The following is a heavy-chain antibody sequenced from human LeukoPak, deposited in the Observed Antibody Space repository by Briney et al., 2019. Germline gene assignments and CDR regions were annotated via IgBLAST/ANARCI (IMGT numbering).Heavy chain of an antibody. CDR1: GYAFTSYD. J-gene: IGHJ6*02. CDR2: MNPNSGNT. CDR3: ASYSSSSLYYYYGMDV. V-gene: IGHV1-8*01. D-gene: IGHD6-6*01. Sequence: ASVKVSCKASGYAFTSYDINWVRQATGQGLEWMGWMNPNSGNTGYAQKFQGRVTMTRNTSISTAYIELSSLRSEDTAVYYCASYSSSSLYYYYGMDVWGQGTTVTVSS.